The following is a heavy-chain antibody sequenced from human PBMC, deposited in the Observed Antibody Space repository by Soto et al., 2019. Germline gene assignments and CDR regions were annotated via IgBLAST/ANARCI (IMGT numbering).Heavy chain of an antibody. J-gene: IGHJ3*02. Sequence: ASVKVSCKASGYTFTSYGISWVRQAPGQGLDWLGWISAYNGNTNYAQKLQGRVTMTTDTSTSTAYMELRSLRSDDTAVYYCARVGDQTGIAAAKTGAFDIWGQGTMVTVSS. CDR2: ISAYNGNT. CDR3: ARVGDQTGIAAAKTGAFDI. CDR1: GYTFTSYG. D-gene: IGHD6-13*01. V-gene: IGHV1-18*01.